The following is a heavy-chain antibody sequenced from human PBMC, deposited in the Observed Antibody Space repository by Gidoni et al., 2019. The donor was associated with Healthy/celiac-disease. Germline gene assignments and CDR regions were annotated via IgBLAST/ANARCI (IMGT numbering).Heavy chain of an antibody. CDR2: IYYSGST. CDR1: GGSISSGGYY. J-gene: IGHJ4*02. V-gene: IGHV4-31*03. CDR3: ARWEAATRGQIDY. Sequence: QVQLQESGPGLVKPSKTLSLTCTVSGGSISSGGYYWSWIRQHPGKGLEWIGYIYYSGSTYYNPSLKSRVTISVDTSKNQFSLKLSSVTAADTAVYYCARWEAATRGQIDYWGQGTLVTVSS. D-gene: IGHD2-15*01.